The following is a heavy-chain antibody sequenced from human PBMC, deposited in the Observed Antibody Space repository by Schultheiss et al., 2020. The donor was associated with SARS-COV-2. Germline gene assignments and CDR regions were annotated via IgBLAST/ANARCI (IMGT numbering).Heavy chain of an antibody. CDR3: AWDLPAATGWFDP. J-gene: IGHJ5*02. CDR2: ISAYNGNT. Sequence: SVPFSFTVSGYTVTSYGISWVRQAPGQGLEWMGWISAYNGNTKYSQKFQGRVTITRDTSASTAYMELRSLRSDDTAVYYCAWDLPAATGWFDPWGQGTLVTVSS. CDR1: GYTVTSYG. V-gene: IGHV1-18*04. D-gene: IGHD2-2*01.